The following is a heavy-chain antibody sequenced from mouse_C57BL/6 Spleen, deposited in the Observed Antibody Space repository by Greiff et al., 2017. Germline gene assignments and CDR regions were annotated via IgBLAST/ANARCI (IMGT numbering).Heavy chain of an antibody. D-gene: IGHD2-4*01. J-gene: IGHJ2*01. CDR1: GYTFTSYW. CDR3: AIDKLRRGGYFDY. CDR2: IHPSDSDT. Sequence: QVQLQQPGAELVKPGASVKVSCKASGYTFTSYWMHWVKQRPGQGLEWIGRIHPSDSDTNYNQKFKGKATLTVDKSSSTAYRQLSSLTSEDSAVYYWAIDKLRRGGYFDYWGQGTTLTVSS. V-gene: IGHV1-74*01.